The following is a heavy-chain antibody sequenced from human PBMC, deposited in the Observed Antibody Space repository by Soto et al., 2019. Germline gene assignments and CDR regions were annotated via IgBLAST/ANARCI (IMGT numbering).Heavy chain of an antibody. Sequence: GGSLRLSCAASGFTFSSHSMNWVRQAPGKGLEWVSSITSSSSYIYYADSVKGRFTISRDNAKNSLYLQMNSLRAEDTAVYYCARVPQRIAVAGTSNPYYIDSWGQGTLVTVSS. CDR1: GFTFSSHS. CDR2: ITSSSSYI. J-gene: IGHJ4*01. CDR3: ARVPQRIAVAGTSNPYYIDS. D-gene: IGHD6-19*01. V-gene: IGHV3-21*06.